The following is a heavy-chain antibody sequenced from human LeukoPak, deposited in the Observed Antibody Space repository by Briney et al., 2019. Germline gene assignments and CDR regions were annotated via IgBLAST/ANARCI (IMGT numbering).Heavy chain of an antibody. Sequence: PGGSLRLSCAASGFTFSSYWMSWVRQAPEKGLEWVANIKQDGSEKCYVDSVKGRFTISRDNAKNSLYLQMNSLRAEDTAVYYCARDRYCSGGSCYVSFGYWGQGTLVTVSS. CDR2: IKQDGSEK. V-gene: IGHV3-7*01. J-gene: IGHJ4*02. CDR3: ARDRYCSGGSCYVSFGY. D-gene: IGHD2-15*01. CDR1: GFTFSSYW.